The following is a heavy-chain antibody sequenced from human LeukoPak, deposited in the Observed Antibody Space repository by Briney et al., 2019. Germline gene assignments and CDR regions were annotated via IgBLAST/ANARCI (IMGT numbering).Heavy chain of an antibody. Sequence: SETLSLTCAVSGVSISPYYWSWIRQPPGKGLDWIGYVFHSENTNYNPSPKSRVTISVDTSKNQFSLKLTSVTAADTAVYYCARYYYGSGNPYFDYWGQGTLVTVSS. CDR3: ARYYYGSGNPYFDY. CDR1: GVSISPYY. V-gene: IGHV4-59*08. D-gene: IGHD3-10*01. J-gene: IGHJ4*02. CDR2: VFHSENT.